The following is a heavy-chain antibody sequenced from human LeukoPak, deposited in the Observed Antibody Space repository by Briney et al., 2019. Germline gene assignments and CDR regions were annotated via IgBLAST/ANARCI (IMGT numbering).Heavy chain of an antibody. D-gene: IGHD3-16*02. CDR1: GYTFTTYG. CDR2: ISVYNGNT. CDR3: ARYSWAFGGVIGNDY. Sequence: ASVKVSCKTSGYTFTTYGISWVRQAPGQGLECMAWISVYNGNTNNAQKLQGRVTMTTDTSTSTAYMELRSLTSDDTAVYYCARYSWAFGGVIGNDYWGQGTLVTVSS. J-gene: IGHJ4*02. V-gene: IGHV1-18*01.